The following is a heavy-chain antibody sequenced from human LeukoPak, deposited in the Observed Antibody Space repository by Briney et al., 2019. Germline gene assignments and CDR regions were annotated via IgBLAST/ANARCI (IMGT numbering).Heavy chain of an antibody. CDR2: ITAGGGGT. V-gene: IGHV3-23*01. J-gene: IGHJ3*02. D-gene: IGHD3-16*01. CDR3: ASRGLGRGFDM. Sequence: GGSLRLSCAASGFTFTNAWMTWVRQAPGKGPEWVSGITAGGGGTYYGDSVKGRFTISRDNFKNSLSLQMNSLTVEDTAVYYCASRGLGRGFDMWGQGTMVTISS. CDR1: GFTFTNAW.